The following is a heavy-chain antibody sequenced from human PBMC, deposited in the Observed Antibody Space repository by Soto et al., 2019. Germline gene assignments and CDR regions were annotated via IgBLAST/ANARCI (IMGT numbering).Heavy chain of an antibody. Sequence: GGSLRLSCTVSELSFGSSWMSWVRQTPGKGLEWAANINQDGSEKYYVDSVKGRFSISRDNAKNSLYLQMTSLRVEDTAVYYCVRSYLSRGVVDWHDPWGKGTRVTVS. V-gene: IGHV3-7*03. D-gene: IGHD3-10*01. CDR3: VRSYLSRGVVDWHDP. J-gene: IGHJ5*02. CDR1: ELSFGSSW. CDR2: INQDGSEK.